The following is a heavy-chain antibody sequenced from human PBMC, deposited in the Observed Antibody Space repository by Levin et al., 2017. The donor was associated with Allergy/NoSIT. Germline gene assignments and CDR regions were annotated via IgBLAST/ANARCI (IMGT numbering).Heavy chain of an antibody. V-gene: IGHV2-70*11. J-gene: IGHJ6*03. D-gene: IGHD3-9*01. CDR3: ARIFRDILTGYATDYMDV. Sequence: SGPTLVKPTQTLTLTCTFSGFSLSTSGMCVSWIRQPPGKALEWLARIDWDDDKYYSTSLKTRLTISKDTSKNQVVLTMTNMDPVDTATYYCARIFRDILTGYATDYMDVWGKGPRSPSP. CDR2: IDWDDDK. CDR1: GFSLSTSGMC.